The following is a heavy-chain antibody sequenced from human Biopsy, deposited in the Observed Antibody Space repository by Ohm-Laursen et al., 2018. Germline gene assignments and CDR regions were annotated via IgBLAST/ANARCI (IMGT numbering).Heavy chain of an antibody. CDR1: GGSTNDYF. CDR3: ARTPGKAVAGRFLDL. V-gene: IGHV4-4*07. Sequence: GTLSLTCSVSGGSTNDYFWSWIRQPAGETLEWIGRIYSSGGSSYNPSLKGRISMSMDTSNNQFSLILTSVTAADTAVYFCARTPGKAVAGRFLDLWGRGTLVTVSS. J-gene: IGHJ2*01. CDR2: IYSSGGS. D-gene: IGHD6-19*01.